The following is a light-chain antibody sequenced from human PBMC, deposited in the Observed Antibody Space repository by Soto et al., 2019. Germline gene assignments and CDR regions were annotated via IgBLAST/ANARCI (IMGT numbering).Light chain of an antibody. CDR3: MQALQTPWT. J-gene: IGKJ1*01. V-gene: IGKV3-11*01. CDR2: DAS. CDR1: QSVRSS. Sequence: EIVLTQSPATLSLSPGERATLSCRASQSVRSSLAWYQQQPGQAPRLLIFDASNRATGIPPRFSGSGSGTDFTLTISRVEAEDVGVYYCMQALQTPWTFGQGTKVEIK.